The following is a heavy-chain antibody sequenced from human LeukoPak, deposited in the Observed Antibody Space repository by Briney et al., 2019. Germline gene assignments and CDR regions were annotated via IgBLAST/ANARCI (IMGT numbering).Heavy chain of an antibody. V-gene: IGHV4-30-4*08. CDR2: IYYSGST. CDR3: ARHNYCSSTSCYSP. J-gene: IGHJ5*02. Sequence: PSETLSLTCTVSGGSLSRGDYYWSWIRQPPGKGLEWIGYIYYSGSTYYNPSLKSRVTISVDTSKNHFSLKLSSVTAADTAVYYCARHNYCSSTSCYSPWGQGTLVTVSS. CDR1: GGSLSRGDYY. D-gene: IGHD2-2*01.